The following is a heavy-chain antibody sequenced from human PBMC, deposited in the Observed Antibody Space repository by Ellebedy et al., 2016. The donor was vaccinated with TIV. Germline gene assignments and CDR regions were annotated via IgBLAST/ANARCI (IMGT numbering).Heavy chain of an antibody. V-gene: IGHV3-23*01. CDR2: ISGSGGST. Sequence: GGSLRLXCAASGFTFSSYAMSWVRQAPGKGLEWVSAISGSGGSTYYADSVKGRFTISRDNSKNTLYLQMNSLRAEDTAVYYCAKGKVPAASYYYGMDVWGQGTTVTVSS. J-gene: IGHJ6*02. CDR3: AKGKVPAASYYYGMDV. CDR1: GFTFSSYA. D-gene: IGHD2-2*01.